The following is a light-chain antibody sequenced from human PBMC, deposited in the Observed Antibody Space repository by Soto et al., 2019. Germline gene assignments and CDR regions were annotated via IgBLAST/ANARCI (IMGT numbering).Light chain of an antibody. Sequence: QSVLTQPASVSGTPGQSITLSCTGTSSDLGGYHYVSCYQQHPGKAPKLMIYYVTYRPSGVSNRFSASKSGNTASLTNSGLQAEDEAAYYCASHASSNTVLFGGGTKVTVL. J-gene: IGLJ2*01. CDR1: SSDLGGYHY. CDR2: YVT. V-gene: IGLV2-14*03. CDR3: ASHASSNTVL.